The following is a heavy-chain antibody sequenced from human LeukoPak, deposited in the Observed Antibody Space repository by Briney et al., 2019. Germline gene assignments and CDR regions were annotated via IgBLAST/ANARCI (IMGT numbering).Heavy chain of an antibody. CDR2: IYSGGST. J-gene: IGHJ4*02. CDR3: ARLGSVVVTAILDY. V-gene: IGHV3-53*01. CDR1: GFSVNTNY. Sequence: GGSLRLSCAASGFSVNTNYMSWVRQAPGKGLEWVSVIYSGGSTYYADSVKGRFTISRDNSKNTLYLQMNSLRAEDTAVYYCARLGSVVVTAILDYWGQGTLVTVSS. D-gene: IGHD2-21*02.